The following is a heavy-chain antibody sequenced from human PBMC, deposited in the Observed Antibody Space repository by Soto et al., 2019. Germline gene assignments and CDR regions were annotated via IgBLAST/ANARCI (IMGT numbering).Heavy chain of an antibody. J-gene: IGHJ4*01. CDR2: IYYSGST. Sequence: QVQLQESGPGLVKPSQTLSLTCTVSGGSISSGGYYWSWIRQHPGKGLEWIGYIYYSGSTYYNPSLKSRVTISVDTSKIQFSLTLRSVTVADTAVYYCARRINYYGSGSYIDYWVHGTLVTVSS. CDR3: ARRINYYGSGSYIDY. D-gene: IGHD3-10*01. CDR1: GGSISSGGYY. V-gene: IGHV4-31*03.